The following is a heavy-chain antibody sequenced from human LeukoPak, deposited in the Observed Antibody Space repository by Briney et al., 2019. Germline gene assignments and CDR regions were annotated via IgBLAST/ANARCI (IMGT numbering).Heavy chain of an antibody. CDR3: ARGPPFDP. CDR1: TFTVSDTF. V-gene: IGHV3-66*01. Sequence: GGSLRLSCVGLTFTVSDTFMSWVRQAPGKGLDWVSTMYTGGGTDYADSVKGRFTISRDSSKNTVYLQMNSLRDEDTAVYYCARGPPFDPWGQGTLVTVSS. J-gene: IGHJ5*02. CDR2: MYTGGGT.